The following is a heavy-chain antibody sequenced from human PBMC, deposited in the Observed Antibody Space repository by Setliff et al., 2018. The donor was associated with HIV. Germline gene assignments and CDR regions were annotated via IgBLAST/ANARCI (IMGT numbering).Heavy chain of an antibody. CDR1: GDSVSDLV. V-gene: IGHV1-46*01. CDR3: ARGWEGGMDY. Sequence: ASVKVSCKVSGDSVSDLVIHCVRQAPGQGLEWLGMINPSGGSTWYAQKFQGRVTMTGDTSTNTLYMELSSLRSEDTAVYYCARGWEGGMDYWGQGTLVTVSS. CDR2: INPSGGST. J-gene: IGHJ4*02. D-gene: IGHD1-26*01.